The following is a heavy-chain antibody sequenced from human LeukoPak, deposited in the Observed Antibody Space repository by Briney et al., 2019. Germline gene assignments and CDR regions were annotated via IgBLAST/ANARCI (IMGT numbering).Heavy chain of an antibody. CDR1: GYTFTSYG. CDR2: ISGDNGST. CDR3: AREDTRRGSRGYFDY. V-gene: IGHV1-18*01. D-gene: IGHD2-2*01. Sequence: VASVKVSCKASGYTFTSYGISWVRQAPGQGLEWMGWISGDNGSTNYAQKPQGRVTMTTDTSTTTAYMELRSLRSDDSAIYYCAREDTRRGSRGYFDYWGQGTLVTVSS. J-gene: IGHJ4*02.